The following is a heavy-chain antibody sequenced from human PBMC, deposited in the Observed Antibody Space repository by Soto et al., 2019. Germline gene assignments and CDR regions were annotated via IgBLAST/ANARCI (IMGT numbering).Heavy chain of an antibody. J-gene: IGHJ4*02. V-gene: IGHV3-23*01. Sequence: GGSLRLSCAASGFTFSSYAMSWVRQAPGKGLEWVSAISGSGGSTYYADSVKGRFTISRDNSKNTLYLQMNSLRAEDTAVYYCAKDQGGYSSGWFLGKQKRVVRRALDYWGQGTLVTVSS. CDR1: GFTFSSYA. CDR2: ISGSGGST. CDR3: AKDQGGYSSGWFLGKQKRVVRRALDY. D-gene: IGHD6-19*01.